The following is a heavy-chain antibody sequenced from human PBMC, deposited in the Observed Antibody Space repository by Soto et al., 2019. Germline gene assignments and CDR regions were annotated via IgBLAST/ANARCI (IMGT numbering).Heavy chain of an antibody. CDR3: AREHIAAARFDY. Sequence: QVQLQESGPGLVKPSQTLSLTCTVSGGSISSGGYYWSWIRQHPGKGMEWIGYIYYSGSTYYNPSLKSRVTTSGDTAKNQCSLNLSSVTAADTAVYYCAREHIAAARFDYWGQGTLVTVSS. J-gene: IGHJ4*02. V-gene: IGHV4-31*03. CDR1: GGSISSGGYY. CDR2: IYYSGST. D-gene: IGHD6-6*01.